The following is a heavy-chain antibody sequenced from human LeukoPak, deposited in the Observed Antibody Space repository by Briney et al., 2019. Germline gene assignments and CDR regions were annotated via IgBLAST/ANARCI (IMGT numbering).Heavy chain of an antibody. CDR2: IHPSSGGT. CDR3: ARNYGDL. Sequence: ASVKVSCKASGYIFTAYYIHWVRQAPGQGLEWVGRIHPSSGGTEYAQNFQGRVTVTRDTSITTAYMELNRLTSDDTAVCYCARNYGDLGGQGTLVTVSS. V-gene: IGHV1-2*06. CDR1: GYIFTAYY. D-gene: IGHD4-17*01. J-gene: IGHJ4*02.